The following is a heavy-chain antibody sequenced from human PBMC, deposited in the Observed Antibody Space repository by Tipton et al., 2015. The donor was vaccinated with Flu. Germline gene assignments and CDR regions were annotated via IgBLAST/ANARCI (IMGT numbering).Heavy chain of an antibody. V-gene: IGHV3-23*01. CDR3: TKVRPPYCSGGSCYPFDS. J-gene: IGHJ4*02. D-gene: IGHD2-15*01. CDR1: GFTFSNFA. Sequence: CAASGFTFSNFAMNWVRQAPGKGLEWVSTISHTAYTTYYADSVKGRFTISRDNSKNTLSLQMDSLRAEDTAVYYCTKVRPPYCSGGSCYPFDSWGLGTLVTVSS. CDR2: ISHTAYTT.